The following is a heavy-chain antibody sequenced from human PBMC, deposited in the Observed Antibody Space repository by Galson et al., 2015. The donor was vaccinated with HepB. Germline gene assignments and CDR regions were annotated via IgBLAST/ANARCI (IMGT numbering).Heavy chain of an antibody. CDR3: AGDPLNYYDSSGYTSG. Sequence: SVKVSCKASGGTFSSYAISWVRQAPGQGLEWMGRIIPILGIANYAQKFQGRVTITADKSTSTAYMELSSLRSEDTAVYYCAGDPLNYYDSSGYTSGWGQGTLVTVSS. J-gene: IGHJ4*02. CDR1: GGTFSSYA. CDR2: IIPILGIA. D-gene: IGHD3-22*01. V-gene: IGHV1-69*04.